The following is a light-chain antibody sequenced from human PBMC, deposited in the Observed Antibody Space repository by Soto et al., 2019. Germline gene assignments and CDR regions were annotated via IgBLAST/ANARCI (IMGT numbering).Light chain of an antibody. CDR3: QQFGYSLWT. V-gene: IGKV3-20*01. Sequence: EVVLTQSPVTLSLSPGARATLSCRASQSVSSYLAWYQQKPGQAPRLLIYGASSRATGIPDRFSGSVSGTDLTITIRRLEPEDGEVYYGQQFGYSLWTFGQGTKVDI. J-gene: IGKJ1*01. CDR1: QSVSSY. CDR2: GAS.